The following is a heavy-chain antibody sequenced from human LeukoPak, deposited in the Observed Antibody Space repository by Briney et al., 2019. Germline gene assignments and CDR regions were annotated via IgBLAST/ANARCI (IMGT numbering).Heavy chain of an antibody. CDR2: IIPIFGTA. Sequence: ASVKVSCKASGGTSSSYAISWVRQAPGQGLEWMGGIIPIFGTANYAQKFQGRVTITADKSTSTAYMELSSLRSEDTAVYYCARGGWYYYDSSGTRNSYYYYYMDVWGKGTTVTVSS. D-gene: IGHD3-22*01. CDR1: GGTSSSYA. CDR3: ARGGWYYYDSSGTRNSYYYYYMDV. V-gene: IGHV1-69*06. J-gene: IGHJ6*03.